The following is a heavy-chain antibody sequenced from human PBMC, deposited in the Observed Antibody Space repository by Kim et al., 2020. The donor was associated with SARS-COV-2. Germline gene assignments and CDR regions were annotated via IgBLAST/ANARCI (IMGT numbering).Heavy chain of an antibody. CDR3: AREPSTYFDY. Sequence: RTYYADPVKGRFTISSDDSKNTVYLQMNSLRAEDTAVYFCAREPSTYFDYWGQGTLVTVSS. CDR2: RT. J-gene: IGHJ4*02. V-gene: IGHV3-66*01.